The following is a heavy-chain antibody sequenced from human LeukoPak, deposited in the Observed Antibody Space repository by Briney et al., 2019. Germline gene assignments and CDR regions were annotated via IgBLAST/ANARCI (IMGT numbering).Heavy chain of an antibody. D-gene: IGHD3-22*01. CDR1: GGSISSSSYY. CDR3: ARLGTYYYDSSGYTDAFDI. Sequence: SETLSLTCTVSGGSISSSSYYWGWIRQPPGKGLEWIGRIYYSGSTYYNPSLKSRVTISVDTSKNQFSLKLSSVTAADTAVYYCARLGTYYYDSSGYTDAFDIWGQGTMVTVSS. V-gene: IGHV4-39*07. CDR2: IYYSGST. J-gene: IGHJ3*02.